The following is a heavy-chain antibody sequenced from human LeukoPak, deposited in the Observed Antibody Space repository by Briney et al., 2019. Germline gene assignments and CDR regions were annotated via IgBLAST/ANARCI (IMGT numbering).Heavy chain of an antibody. Sequence: GGSLRLSCAASGFTFSSYAMSWVRQAPGKGLEWVSAISGSGGSTCYADSVKGRFTISRDNSKNTLYLQMNSLRAEDTAVYYCAKVRGDLGGYFDYWGQGTLVTVSS. V-gene: IGHV3-23*01. D-gene: IGHD3-16*01. CDR3: AKVRGDLGGYFDY. CDR2: ISGSGGST. CDR1: GFTFSSYA. J-gene: IGHJ4*02.